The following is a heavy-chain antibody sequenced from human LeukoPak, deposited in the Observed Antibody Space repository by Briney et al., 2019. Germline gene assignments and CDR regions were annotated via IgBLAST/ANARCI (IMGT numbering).Heavy chain of an antibody. Sequence: GGSLRLSCAASGFTFSSYSMNWVRQAPGKGLEWVSSISSSSSYIYYADSVKGRFTISRDNAKNSLCLQMNSLRAEDTAVYYCARERVTTVTTDAFDIWGQGTMVTVSS. J-gene: IGHJ3*02. V-gene: IGHV3-21*01. D-gene: IGHD4-17*01. CDR3: ARERVTTVTTDAFDI. CDR1: GFTFSSYS. CDR2: ISSSSSYI.